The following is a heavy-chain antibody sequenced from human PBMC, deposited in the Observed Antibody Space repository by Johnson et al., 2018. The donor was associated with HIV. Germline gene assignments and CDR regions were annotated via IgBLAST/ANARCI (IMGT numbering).Heavy chain of an antibody. V-gene: IGHV3-15*01. CDR2: IKSKTDGGTT. Sequence: VQLVESGGGLVKPGGSLRLSCAASGFTFSNAWMSWVRQAPGKGLEWVGRIKSKTDGGTTDYAAPVKGRFTISRDDSKNTLYLQMNSLKTEETAVYYCTILNTMIGGVTTDAFDIWGQGKMVTVSS. CDR1: GFTFSNAW. CDR3: TILNTMIGGVTTDAFDI. J-gene: IGHJ3*02. D-gene: IGHD3-22*01.